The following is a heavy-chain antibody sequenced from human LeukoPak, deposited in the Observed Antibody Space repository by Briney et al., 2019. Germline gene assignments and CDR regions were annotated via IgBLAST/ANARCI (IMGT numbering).Heavy chain of an antibody. J-gene: IGHJ5*02. CDR2: IIPIFGTA. CDR1: GGTFSSYA. CDR3: ARDRTTVTTGSWFDP. D-gene: IGHD4-17*01. Sequence: SVKVSCKASGGTFSSYAISWVRQAPGQGLEWMGGIIPIFGTANYAQKFQGRVTITTDESTSTAYMELSSLRSEDTAVYYCARDRTTVTTGSWFDPWGQGTLVTVSS. V-gene: IGHV1-69*05.